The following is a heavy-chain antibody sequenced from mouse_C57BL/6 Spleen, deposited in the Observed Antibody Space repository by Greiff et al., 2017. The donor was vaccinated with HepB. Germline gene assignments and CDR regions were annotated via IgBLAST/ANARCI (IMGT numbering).Heavy chain of an antibody. CDR2: ISSGSSTI. CDR3: ARDLTGYFDY. Sequence: DVMLVESGGGLVKPGGSLKLSCAASGFTFSDYGMHWVRQAPEKGLEWVAYISSGSSTIYYADTVKGRFTISRDNAKNTLFLQMTSLRSEDTAMYYCARDLTGYFDYWGQGTTLTVSS. D-gene: IGHD4-1*01. J-gene: IGHJ2*01. V-gene: IGHV5-17*01. CDR1: GFTFSDYG.